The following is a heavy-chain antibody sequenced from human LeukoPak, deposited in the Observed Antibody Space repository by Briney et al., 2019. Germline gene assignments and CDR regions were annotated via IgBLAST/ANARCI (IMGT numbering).Heavy chain of an antibody. CDR2: IYYGGNT. J-gene: IGHJ4*02. V-gene: IGHV4-59*08. D-gene: IGHD1-26*01. CDR1: GGSISSYY. CDR3: ARRSPGGAADY. Sequence: SETLSLTCTVSGGSISSYYWSWIRQPPGKGLEWMGYIYYGGNTNYNPSLKSRVTMSVDTSKNQFSLKLSSVTAADTAVYYCARRSPGGAADYWGQGTRVTVSS.